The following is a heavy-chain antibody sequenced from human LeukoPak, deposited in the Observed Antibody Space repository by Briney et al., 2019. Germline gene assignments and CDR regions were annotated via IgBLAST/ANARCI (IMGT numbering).Heavy chain of an antibody. CDR2: ISYDGSNK. D-gene: IGHD3-9*01. CDR1: GFTFSSYA. CDR3: ARAGYYDISLLDY. V-gene: IGHV3-30-3*01. J-gene: IGHJ4*02. Sequence: GGSLRLSCAASGFTFSSYAMHWVRQAPGKGLEWVAVISYDGSNKYYADSVKGRFTISRDNSKNTLYLQMNSLRAEDTAVYYCARAGYYDISLLDYWGQGTLVTVSS.